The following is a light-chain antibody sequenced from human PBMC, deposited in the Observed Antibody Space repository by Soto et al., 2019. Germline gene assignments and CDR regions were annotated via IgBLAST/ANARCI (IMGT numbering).Light chain of an antibody. V-gene: IGKV3-20*01. CDR1: QSVTSTY. CDR3: QDSSTSPWP. J-gene: IGKJ1*01. CDR2: ATS. Sequence: TQSPGTLSLSPGERATLSCRAVQSVTSTYMAWYQQKPGQAPRLLIYATSFRATGTPDRFRGSGSGTDFTLTISNLEPEDSAVYYCQDSSTSPWPFGQGTKVEIK.